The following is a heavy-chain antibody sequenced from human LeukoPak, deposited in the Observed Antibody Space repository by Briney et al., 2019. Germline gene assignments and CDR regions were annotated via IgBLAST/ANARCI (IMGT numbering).Heavy chain of an antibody. Sequence: PGGSLRLSCAASGFSFSSYSMNWVRQAPGKGLEWVSYISSSSSTIYYADSMKGRFTISRDNAKNSLYLQMNSLRAEDTAVYYCAKQLRVYYYMDVWGKGTTVTVSS. V-gene: IGHV3-48*01. J-gene: IGHJ6*03. D-gene: IGHD1-1*01. CDR2: ISSSSSTI. CDR3: AKQLRVYYYMDV. CDR1: GFSFSSYS.